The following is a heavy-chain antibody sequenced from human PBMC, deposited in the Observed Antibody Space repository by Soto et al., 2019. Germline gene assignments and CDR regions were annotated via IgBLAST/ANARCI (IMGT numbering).Heavy chain of an antibody. CDR1: GGSISSGDYY. J-gene: IGHJ4*02. CDR2: IYYNGST. V-gene: IGHV4-30-4*01. D-gene: IGHD6-13*01. CDR3: AGAIAAAGYFDY. Sequence: PSETLSLTCTVSGGSISSGDYYWSWIRQPPGKGLEWIGYIYYNGSTYYNPSLKSRVTISVDTSKNQFSLKLSSVTAADTAVYYCAGAIAAAGYFDYWGQGTLVTVSS.